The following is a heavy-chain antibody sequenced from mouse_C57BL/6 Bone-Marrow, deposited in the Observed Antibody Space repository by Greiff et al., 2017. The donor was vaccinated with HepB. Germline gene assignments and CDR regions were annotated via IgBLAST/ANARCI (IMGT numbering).Heavy chain of an antibody. CDR3: TTKGVWLGWYFDV. Sequence: EVQLQQSGAELVRPGASVKLSCTASGFNIKDDYMHWVKQRPEQGLEWIGWIDPENGDTEYASKFQGKATITADTSSNTAYLQLSSLTSEDTAVYYCTTKGVWLGWYFDVWGTGTTVTVSS. CDR2: IDPENGDT. V-gene: IGHV14-4*01. D-gene: IGHD2-10*02. J-gene: IGHJ1*03. CDR1: GFNIKDDY.